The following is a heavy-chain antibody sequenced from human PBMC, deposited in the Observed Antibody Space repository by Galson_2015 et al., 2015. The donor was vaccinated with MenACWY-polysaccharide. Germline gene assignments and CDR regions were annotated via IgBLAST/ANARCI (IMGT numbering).Heavy chain of an antibody. Sequence: SLRLSCAASGFTFSDYYMSCLRQAPGRGLEWVSHISSSGTTIYYADSVKGRFTISRDNARNSLSVQMNSLRAEDTAVYYCARVRGSYSVDYSGQGTLVTASS. D-gene: IGHD1-26*01. V-gene: IGHV3-11*01. CDR1: GFTFSDYY. CDR3: ARVRGSYSVDY. CDR2: ISSSGTTI. J-gene: IGHJ4*02.